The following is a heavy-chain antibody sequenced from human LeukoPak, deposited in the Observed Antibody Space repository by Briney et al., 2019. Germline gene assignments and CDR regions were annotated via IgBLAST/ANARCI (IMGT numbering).Heavy chain of an antibody. CDR2: ISGSGGST. D-gene: IGHD6-13*01. V-gene: IGHV3-23*01. Sequence: PGGSLRLSCAASGFTFSSYAMSWVRQAPGKGLEWVSAISGSGGSTYYADSVKGRFTISRDNSKNTLYLQMNSLRAEDTAVYYCAKDLDSGSWSPGLIDYWGRGTLVTVSS. J-gene: IGHJ4*02. CDR1: GFTFSSYA. CDR3: AKDLDSGSWSPGLIDY.